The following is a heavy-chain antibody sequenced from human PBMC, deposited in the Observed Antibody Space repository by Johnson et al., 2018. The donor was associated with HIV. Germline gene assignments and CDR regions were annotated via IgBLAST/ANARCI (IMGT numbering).Heavy chain of an antibody. CDR2: ISYDGSNK. D-gene: IGHD2-15*01. CDR1: GFTFSSYG. V-gene: IGHV3-30*03. J-gene: IGHJ3*01. Sequence: QVQLVESGGGVVQPGRSLRLSCAASGFTFSSYGMHWVRQAPGKGLEWVAVISYDGSNKYYADSVKGRFTISRDNSKNTLYLQMNSLRPEDTAVYYCAREAITGSKIDAFDLWGQGTVVTVSS. CDR3: AREAITGSKIDAFDL.